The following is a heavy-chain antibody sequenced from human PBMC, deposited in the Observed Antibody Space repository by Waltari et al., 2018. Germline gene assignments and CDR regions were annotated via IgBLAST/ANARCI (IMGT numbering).Heavy chain of an antibody. V-gene: IGHV1-69*13. CDR1: GYTFTSYG. J-gene: IGHJ4*02. Sequence: QVQLVQSGAEVKKPGASVKVSCKASGYTFTSYGISWVRQAPGQGLEWMGGIIPIFGTANYAQKFQGRVTITADESTSTAYMELSSLRSEDTAVYYCARGPPGDGYRKDYFDYWGQGTLVTVSS. CDR3: ARGPPGDGYRKDYFDY. D-gene: IGHD5-12*01. CDR2: IIPIFGTA.